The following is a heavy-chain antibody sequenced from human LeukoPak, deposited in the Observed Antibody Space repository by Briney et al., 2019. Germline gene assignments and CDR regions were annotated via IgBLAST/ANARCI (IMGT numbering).Heavy chain of an antibody. D-gene: IGHD3-16*02. CDR3: AREGREIASAAWGTYRYLYYFDY. CDR2: ISAYNGNT. CDR1: GYIFTSFG. V-gene: IGHV1-18*01. Sequence: ASVKVSCKASGYIFTSFGISWVRQAPGQGLEWMGWISAYNGNTNYAQKLQGRVTMTTDTSTSTAYMQLTSLTSDDTAVYYCAREGREIASAAWGTYRYLYYFDYWGQGTLVTVSS. J-gene: IGHJ4*02.